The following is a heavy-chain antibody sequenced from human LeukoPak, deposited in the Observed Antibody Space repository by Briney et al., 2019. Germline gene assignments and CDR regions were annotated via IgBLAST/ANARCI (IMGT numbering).Heavy chain of an antibody. CDR3: VRDYHYGMDV. J-gene: IGHJ6*02. Sequence: GGSLRLSCAASGFTFSDYYMSWIRQAPGKGLEWVSYISSSGSTIYYADSVKGRFTISRDNAKNSLYLQMNSLRAEDTAVFHCVRDYHYGMDVWGQGTTVTVSS. D-gene: IGHD3-16*02. CDR1: GFTFSDYY. V-gene: IGHV3-11*04. CDR2: ISSSGSTI.